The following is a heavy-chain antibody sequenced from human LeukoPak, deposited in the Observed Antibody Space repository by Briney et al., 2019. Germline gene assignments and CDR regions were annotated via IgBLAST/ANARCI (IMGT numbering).Heavy chain of an antibody. Sequence: GGSLRLSCAASGFTFTSYSMNWVRQAPGKGLEWVSTISGGGGSTYYADSVKGRFIISRDNSKNTLNLRLNSLKVEDTAVYFCAKEYCSNGVCYVGFDSWGQGTLVTVSS. CDR2: ISGGGGST. CDR3: AKEYCSNGVCYVGFDS. J-gene: IGHJ4*02. CDR1: GFTFTSYS. V-gene: IGHV3-23*01. D-gene: IGHD2-8*01.